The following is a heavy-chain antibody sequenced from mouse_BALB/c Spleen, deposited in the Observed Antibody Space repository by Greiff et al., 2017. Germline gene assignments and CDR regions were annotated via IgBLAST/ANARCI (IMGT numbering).Heavy chain of an antibody. CDR3: ASGVAY. Sequence: QVQLQQPGAELVKPGASVKLSCKASGYTFTSYWMHWVKQRPGQGLEWIGEINPSNGRTNYNEKFKSKATLTVDKSSSTAYMQLSSLTSEDSAVYYCASGVAYWGQGTLVTVSA. V-gene: IGHV1S81*02. J-gene: IGHJ3*01. CDR1: GYTFTSYW. CDR2: INPSNGRT.